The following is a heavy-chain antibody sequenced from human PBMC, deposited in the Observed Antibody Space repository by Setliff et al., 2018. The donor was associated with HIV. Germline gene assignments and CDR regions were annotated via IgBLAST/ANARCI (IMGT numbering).Heavy chain of an antibody. CDR2: IFPGDSDV. CDR3: ARFRYSGSYYVGDAFDI. V-gene: IGHV5-51*01. D-gene: IGHD1-26*01. J-gene: IGHJ3*02. CDR1: GYNFTSHW. Sequence: LKISCKGSGYNFTSHWIGWVRQMPGRGLEWMAIIFPGDSDVRKSPSFQGQLTISADKSIDTAYLQWSSLKASDTAMYYCARFRYSGSYYVGDAFDIWGQGTMVTVS.